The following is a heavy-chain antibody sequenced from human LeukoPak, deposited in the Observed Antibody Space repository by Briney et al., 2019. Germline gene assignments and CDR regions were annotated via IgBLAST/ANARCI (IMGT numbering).Heavy chain of an antibody. D-gene: IGHD3-10*01. Sequence: SETLSLTCTVSGGSISGYSWTWIRQPPGQGLEWIGYFHNSRATSYNPSLTGRVIISVDTAMDQISLKLNSVTAADTAVYYCARGHLGLSPWGQGTLVTV. CDR1: GGSISGYS. CDR3: ARGHLGLSP. J-gene: IGHJ4*01. V-gene: IGHV4-59*01. CDR2: FHNSRAT.